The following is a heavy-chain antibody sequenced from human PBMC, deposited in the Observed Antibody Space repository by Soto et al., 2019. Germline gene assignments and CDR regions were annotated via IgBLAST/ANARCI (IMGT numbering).Heavy chain of an antibody. J-gene: IGHJ4*02. D-gene: IGHD4-17*01. CDR2: IIPIFGTA. CDR3: ASHTGDYGDYEDLWDY. CDR1: GGTFSSYA. V-gene: IGHV1-69*06. Sequence: QVQLVQSGAEVKKPGSSVTVSCRASGGTFSSYALSWVRQAPGQGLAXXGXIIPIFGTANYAQKFQGRVTITADKSTSTAYMELSSLRSEDTAVYYCASHTGDYGDYEDLWDYWGQGTLVTVSS.